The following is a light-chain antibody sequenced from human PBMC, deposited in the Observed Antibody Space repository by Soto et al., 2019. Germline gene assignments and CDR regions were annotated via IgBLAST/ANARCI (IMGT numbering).Light chain of an antibody. J-gene: IGKJ4*01. CDR3: QQRSNWPPLT. V-gene: IGKV3-11*01. Sequence: EIVLTQSPATLSLSPGERATLSCRASHSVRMCSGWSQQKPGQDPRLLTYDASNRATGIPARFSGSGSGTDFTLTISSLEPEDFAVYYCQQRSNWPPLTFGGGTKVEIK. CDR2: DAS. CDR1: HSVRMC.